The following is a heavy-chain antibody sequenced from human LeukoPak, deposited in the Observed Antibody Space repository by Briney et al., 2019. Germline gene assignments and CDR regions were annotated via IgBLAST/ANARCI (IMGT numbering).Heavy chain of an antibody. Sequence: GGSLRLSCAASGFTFRNYAMSWVRQAPGKGLEWVSAIRGGGTDTFYADSVKGRFTISRDNSKNTLSLQMNGLRAEDTAAYYCAKGASRYGGFAPGAFDYWGQGTLVTVSS. D-gene: IGHD5-12*01. CDR2: IRGGGTDT. CDR1: GFTFRNYA. CDR3: AKGASRYGGFAPGAFDY. V-gene: IGHV3-23*01. J-gene: IGHJ4*02.